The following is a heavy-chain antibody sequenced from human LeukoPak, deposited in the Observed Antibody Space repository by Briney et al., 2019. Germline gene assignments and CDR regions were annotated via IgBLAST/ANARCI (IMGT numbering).Heavy chain of an antibody. CDR2: IYPGDSDT. J-gene: IGHJ4*02. Sequence: GESLKISCKGSGYSFTSYWIGWVRQMPGKGLEWKGIIYPGDSDTRYSPSFQGQVTISADKSISTAYLQWSSLRASDTAMYYCASTISPEDFAFDIWGQGTLVTVSS. CDR1: GYSFTSYW. V-gene: IGHV5-51*01. D-gene: IGHD3-3*01. CDR3: ASTISPEDFAFDI.